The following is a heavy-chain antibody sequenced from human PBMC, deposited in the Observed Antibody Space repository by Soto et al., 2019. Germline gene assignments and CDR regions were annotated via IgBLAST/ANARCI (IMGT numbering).Heavy chain of an antibody. CDR2: IKSDGSGT. Sequence: EVQLVESGGGLVQPGGSLRLSCAASGFTFSSYWMHWVRQAPGKGLLWVSRIKSDGSGTYYADSVKGRLTISRDNAKNTLSLQMNSLRAEDTAVYFCARGDGDYYDGNGYLGRHWGQGTLVTVSS. V-gene: IGHV3-74*01. J-gene: IGHJ4*02. D-gene: IGHD3-22*01. CDR3: ARGDGDYYDGNGYLGRH. CDR1: GFTFSSYW.